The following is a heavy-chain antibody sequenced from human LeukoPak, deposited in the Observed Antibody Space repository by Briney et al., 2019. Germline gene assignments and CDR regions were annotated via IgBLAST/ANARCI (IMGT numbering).Heavy chain of an antibody. CDR1: GYTFTSYG. J-gene: IGHJ4*02. CDR3: GRVDMAASKDY. CDR2: ISAYNGDT. D-gene: IGHD5-24*01. V-gene: IGHV1-18*01. Sequence: ASVKVSCRASGYTFTSYGITWVRQAPGQGLEWMGWISAYNGDTKYAQKLQGRVTMTTDTPTSTGYMELRSLTSDDTAIYYCGRVDMAASKDYWGQGTLVTVSS.